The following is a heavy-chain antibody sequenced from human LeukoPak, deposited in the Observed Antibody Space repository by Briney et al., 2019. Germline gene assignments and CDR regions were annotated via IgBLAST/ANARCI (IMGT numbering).Heavy chain of an antibody. CDR1: GFTFSSYG. CDR3: AKGNVAFYYFDY. D-gene: IGHD1-1*01. V-gene: IGHV3-30*18. CDR2: ISYDGSNK. Sequence: PGGSLRLSCAASGFTFSSYGMHWVRQAPGKGLEWVAVISYDGSNKYYADSVKGRFTISRDNSKNTLYLQMNSLRAEDTAVYYCAKGNVAFYYFDYWGQGTLVTVSS. J-gene: IGHJ4*02.